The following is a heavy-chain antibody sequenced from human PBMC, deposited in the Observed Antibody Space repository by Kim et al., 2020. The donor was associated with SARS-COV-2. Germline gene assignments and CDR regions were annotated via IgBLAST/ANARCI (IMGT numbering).Heavy chain of an antibody. Sequence: SETLSLTCTVSGGSISSSSYYWGWIRQPPGKGLEWIGSIYYSGSTYYNPSLKSRVTISVDTSKNQFSLKLSSVTAADTAVYYCARRAVDIVARKLGYYYGYWVQGSQLTVSS. CDR3: ARRAVDIVARKLGYYYGY. CDR2: IYYSGST. D-gene: IGHD5-12*01. CDR1: GGSISSSSYY. J-gene: IGHJ4*02. V-gene: IGHV4-39*01.